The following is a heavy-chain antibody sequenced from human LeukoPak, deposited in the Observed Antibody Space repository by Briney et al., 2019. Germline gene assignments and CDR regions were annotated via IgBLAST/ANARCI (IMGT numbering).Heavy chain of an antibody. CDR2: IYYSGST. V-gene: IGHV4-39*01. CDR1: GGSISSSSYY. Sequence: PSETLSLTCTVSGGSISSSSYYWGWIRQPPGKGLEWIGSIYYSGSTYYNPSLKSRVTISVDTSKNQFSLKLSSVTVADTAVYYCARHWVVVAATALDYWGQGTLVTVSS. D-gene: IGHD2-15*01. CDR3: ARHWVVVAATALDY. J-gene: IGHJ4*02.